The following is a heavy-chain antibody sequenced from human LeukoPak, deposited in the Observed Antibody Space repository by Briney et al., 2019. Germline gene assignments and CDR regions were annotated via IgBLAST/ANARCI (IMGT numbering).Heavy chain of an antibody. Sequence: PSETLSLTCSVSGGSISSRSYYWGWIRQPPGKGLEWIGSIYYSGSTYYNSSLKSRVTISVDTSKNQFSLKLSSATAADTAVYYCARVALGECSGGSCYSGYYYMDVWGKGTTVTVSS. CDR1: GGSISSRSYY. CDR2: IYYSGST. V-gene: IGHV4-39*01. J-gene: IGHJ6*03. D-gene: IGHD2-15*01. CDR3: ARVALGECSGGSCYSGYYYMDV.